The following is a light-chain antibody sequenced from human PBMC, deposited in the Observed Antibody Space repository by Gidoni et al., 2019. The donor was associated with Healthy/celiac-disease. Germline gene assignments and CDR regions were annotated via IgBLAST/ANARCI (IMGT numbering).Light chain of an antibody. CDR2: GAT. CDR1: QSVSSSD. V-gene: IGKV3-20*01. J-gene: IGKJ2*01. Sequence: EIVFTQSPGTLSLSPGDRSTLSCRDSQSVSSSDLAWYQQKPGQAPRLLNDGATSRATGIPDRFSGSGSGTDFTITSSRLEHEDFAVYYWQQYGSSPYTFGQGTKLEIK. CDR3: QQYGSSPYT.